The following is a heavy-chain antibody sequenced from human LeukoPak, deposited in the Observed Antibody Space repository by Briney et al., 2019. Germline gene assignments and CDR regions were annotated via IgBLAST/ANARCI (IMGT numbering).Heavy chain of an antibody. D-gene: IGHD1-26*01. V-gene: IGHV3-21*01. CDR1: GFTFSSYS. CDR3: ARDSSGREWELRYYGMDV. J-gene: IGHJ6*02. CDR2: ISSSSSYI. Sequence: TPGGSLRLSCAASGFTFSSYSMNSVRQAPGKGLEWVSSISSSSSYIYYADSVKGRFSISRDNAKNSLYLQMNSLRAEDTAVYYCARDSSGREWELRYYGMDVWGQGTTVTVSS.